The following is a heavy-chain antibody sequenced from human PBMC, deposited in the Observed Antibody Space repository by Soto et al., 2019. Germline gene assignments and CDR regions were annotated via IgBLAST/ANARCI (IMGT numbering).Heavy chain of an antibody. CDR2: ITDSGADT. Sequence: EVQLLESGGGLVQPGGSLRLSCAASGFTFNNYAMGWVRQAPGKGLQWVSAITDSGADTYYIDSVKGRFTISRDNSKRTLYVQMNSLRAEDAAIYYCAKLGSSSWSPHYYFVYWGQGTLVTVSS. CDR1: GFTFNNYA. D-gene: IGHD2-2*01. CDR3: AKLGSSSWSPHYYFVY. V-gene: IGHV3-23*01. J-gene: IGHJ4*02.